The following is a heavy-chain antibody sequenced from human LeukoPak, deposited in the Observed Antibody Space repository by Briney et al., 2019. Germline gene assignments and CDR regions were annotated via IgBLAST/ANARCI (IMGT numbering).Heavy chain of an antibody. CDR2: IYYSGST. J-gene: IGHJ4*02. CDR3: ARHGYDSSGWYYFDY. CDR1: GGSISIYY. D-gene: IGHD6-19*01. V-gene: IGHV4-59*08. Sequence: KPSETLSLTCTVSGGSISIYYWSWIRQPPGKGVEWIGYIYYSGSTNYNPSLRSRVTISVDTSKNQFSLKLNSVTAADTAVYYCARHGYDSSGWYYFDYWGQGTLVTVSS.